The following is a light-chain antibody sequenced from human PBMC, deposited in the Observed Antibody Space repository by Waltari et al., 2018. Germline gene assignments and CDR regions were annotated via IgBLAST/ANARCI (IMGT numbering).Light chain of an antibody. J-gene: IGLJ2*01. Sequence: SYELTQPPSVSVAPGKTARITCGGRNIGSKSVHWYQQKPGQAPVLVVYDDRDRPSGIPERLSVSNSGNTATLTITRVEAGDEADYYCQVWDTSSDHPVFGGGTKLTVL. CDR3: QVWDTSSDHPV. CDR2: DDR. V-gene: IGLV3-21*03. CDR1: NIGSKS.